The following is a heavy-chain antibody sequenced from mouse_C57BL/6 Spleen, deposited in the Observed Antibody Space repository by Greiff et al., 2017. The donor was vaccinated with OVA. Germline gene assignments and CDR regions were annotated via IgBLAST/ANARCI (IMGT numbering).Heavy chain of an antibody. J-gene: IGHJ1*03. CDR3: ARGATVVVSRYFDV. Sequence: QVHVKQSGAELVRPGASVKLSCKASGYTFTDYYINWVKQRPGQGLEWIARIYPGSGNTYYNEKFKGKATLTAEKSSSTAYMQLSSLTSEDSAVYFCARGATVVVSRYFDVWGTGTTVTVSS. CDR2: IYPGSGNT. V-gene: IGHV1-76*01. D-gene: IGHD1-1*01. CDR1: GYTFTDYY.